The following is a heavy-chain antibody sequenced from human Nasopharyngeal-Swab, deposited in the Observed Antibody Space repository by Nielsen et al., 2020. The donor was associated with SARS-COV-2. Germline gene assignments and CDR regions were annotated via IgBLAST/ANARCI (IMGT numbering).Heavy chain of an antibody. CDR3: ARAIKPITYYDILTGYYEYYYYGMDV. J-gene: IGHJ6*02. CDR2: IKQDGSEK. D-gene: IGHD3-9*01. V-gene: IGHV3-7*01. Sequence: GGSLRLSCAASGFTLSSFWMTWVRQAPGKGLEWVANIKQDGSEKYYVDSVKGRFTISRDNAKNSLYLQMNSLRAEDTAVYYCARAIKPITYYDILTGYYEYYYYGMDVWGQGTTVTVSS. CDR1: GFTLSSFW.